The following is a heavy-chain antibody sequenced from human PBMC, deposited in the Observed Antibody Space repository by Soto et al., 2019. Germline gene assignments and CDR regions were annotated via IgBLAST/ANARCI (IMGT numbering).Heavy chain of an antibody. D-gene: IGHD3-22*01. J-gene: IGHJ5*02. CDR1: GYTFTGYY. Sequence: QVQLVQSGAEVKKPGASVKVSCKASGYTFTGYYMHWVRQAPGQGLEWMGWINPNSGGTNYAQKFQGRVTMTRDTSISTACMELRRLRSDDTAVYYCARDGNDSSGYYQSPPDNWFDPWGQGTLVTVSS. V-gene: IGHV1-2*02. CDR2: INPNSGGT. CDR3: ARDGNDSSGYYQSPPDNWFDP.